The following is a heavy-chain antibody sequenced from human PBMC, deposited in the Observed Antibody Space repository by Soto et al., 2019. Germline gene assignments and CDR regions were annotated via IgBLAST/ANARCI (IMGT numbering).Heavy chain of an antibody. J-gene: IGHJ4*02. V-gene: IGHV4-31*03. Sequence: PSETLSLTCTVSGGSLSSGAYYWSWIRQHPGKGLEWIGYIYYSGSTYYNPSLESRVTLSVDTSTKQFSLKVSSVTAADTAVYYCARHVAGYSSGLDYWSQGTLVTVSS. CDR2: IYYSGST. CDR1: GGSLSSGAYY. CDR3: ARHVAGYSSGLDY. D-gene: IGHD6-19*01.